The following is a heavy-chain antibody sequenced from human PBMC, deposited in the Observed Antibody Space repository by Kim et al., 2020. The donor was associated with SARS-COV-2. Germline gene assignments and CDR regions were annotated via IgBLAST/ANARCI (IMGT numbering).Heavy chain of an antibody. CDR1: GFTFSIYW. V-gene: IGHV3-7*03. CDR2: IKQDGSEK. D-gene: IGHD6-19*01. Sequence: GGSLRLSCAASGFTFSIYWMSWVRQAPGKGLEWVANIKQDGSEKYYVDSVKGRFTISRDNAKNSLYLQMNSLRAEDTAVYYCAREPRIAVAGDYYYYGMDVWGQGTTVTVSS. CDR3: AREPRIAVAGDYYYYGMDV. J-gene: IGHJ6*02.